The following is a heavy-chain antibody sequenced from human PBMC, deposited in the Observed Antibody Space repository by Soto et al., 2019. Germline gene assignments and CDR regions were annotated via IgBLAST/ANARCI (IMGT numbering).Heavy chain of an antibody. CDR3: ARVGPSYCGGDDCYSGVGWIDS. V-gene: IGHV4-59*11. CDR2: VYHSGFT. J-gene: IGHJ4*02. D-gene: IGHD2-15*01. CDR1: GGSINSHY. Sequence: QVQLQESGPGLVKPSETLSLTCTVSGGSINSHYWIWIRQPPGKGLEWMAYVYHSGFTSYNPSLKSRVTISMDTSKNHCSLKLISVADADTSVYYCARVGPSYCGGDDCYSGVGWIDSWGQGTLVTVSS.